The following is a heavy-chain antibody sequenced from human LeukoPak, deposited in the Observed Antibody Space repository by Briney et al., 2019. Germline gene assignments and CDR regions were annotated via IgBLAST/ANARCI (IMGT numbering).Heavy chain of an antibody. CDR1: GYSFTTYW. CDR2: IYPGDSDT. J-gene: IGHJ6*03. V-gene: IGHV5-51*01. D-gene: IGHD3-3*01. Sequence: GESLKISCKGSGYSFTTYWIAWVRQMPGKGLEWMGIIYPGDSDTRYSPSFQGQVTISADKSISTAYLQWSSLKASDTAMYYCARGARFGVVIRGNYYYMDVWGKGTTVTVSS. CDR3: ARGARFGVVIRGNYYYMDV.